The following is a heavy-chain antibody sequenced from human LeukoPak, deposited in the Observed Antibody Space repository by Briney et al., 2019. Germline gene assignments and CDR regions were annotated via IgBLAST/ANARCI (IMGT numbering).Heavy chain of an antibody. Sequence: GGSLRLSCAASGFTFSSYAMHWVRQAPGKGLEWVAVISYDGSNKYYADSVKGRFTISRDNSKNTLYLQMNSLRAEDTAVYYCARDGRRYCSGGSCYPDDYWGQGTLVTVSS. J-gene: IGHJ4*02. CDR2: ISYDGSNK. CDR1: GFTFSSYA. V-gene: IGHV3-30-3*01. CDR3: ARDGRRYCSGGSCYPDDY. D-gene: IGHD2-15*01.